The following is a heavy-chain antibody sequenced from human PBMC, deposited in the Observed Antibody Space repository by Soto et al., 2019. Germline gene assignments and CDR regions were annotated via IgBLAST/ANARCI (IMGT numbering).Heavy chain of an antibody. CDR1: GFTFSSYA. V-gene: IGHV3-23*01. CDR3: AKDSSIAAAGKTPGAFDI. Sequence: EVQLLESGGGLVQPGGSLRLSCAASGFTFSSYAMSWVRQAPGKGLEWVSAISGSGGSTYYADSVKGRFTISRDNSKNTLYLQMNSLRAEDTAVYYCAKDSSIAAAGKTPGAFDIWGQGTMVTVSS. CDR2: ISGSGGST. D-gene: IGHD6-13*01. J-gene: IGHJ3*02.